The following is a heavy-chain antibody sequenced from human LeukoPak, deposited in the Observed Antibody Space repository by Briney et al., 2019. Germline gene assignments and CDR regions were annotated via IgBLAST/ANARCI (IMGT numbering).Heavy chain of an antibody. CDR2: IIPTFGTA. V-gene: IGHV1-69*01. Sequence: GGSLRLSCAASGFTFSSYAISWVRQAPGQGLEWMGGIIPTFGTANYAQKFQGRVTITADESTSTAYMELSSLRSEDTAVYYCARESGMVPPHTTYNWFDPWGQGTLVTVSS. CDR1: GFTFSSYA. CDR3: ARESGMVPPHTTYNWFDP. D-gene: IGHD3-10*01. J-gene: IGHJ5*02.